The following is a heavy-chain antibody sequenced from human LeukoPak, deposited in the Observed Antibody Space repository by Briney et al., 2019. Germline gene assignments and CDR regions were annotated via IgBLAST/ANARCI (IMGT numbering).Heavy chain of an antibody. CDR3: ARGRDDSSSWFGY. Sequence: PGRSLRLSCAASGFTFSSYAMHWVRQAPGKGLEWVAVISYDGSNKYYADSVKGRFTISRDNSKNTLYLQMNSLRAEDTAVYYCARGRDDSSSWFGYWGQGTLVTVSS. V-gene: IGHV3-30-3*01. D-gene: IGHD6-13*01. CDR2: ISYDGSNK. CDR1: GFTFSSYA. J-gene: IGHJ4*02.